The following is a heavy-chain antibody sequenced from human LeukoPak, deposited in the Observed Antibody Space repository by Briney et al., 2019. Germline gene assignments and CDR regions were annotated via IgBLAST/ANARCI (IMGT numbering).Heavy chain of an antibody. V-gene: IGHV1-69*05. Sequence: SVKVSCKASGGTFSSYAISWVRQAPGQGLEWMGGIIPIFGTANYAQKFQGRVTITTDESTSTAYMELSSLRSEDTAVYYCARVMTPYLPYWDAFDIWGQGTMVTVSS. CDR3: ARVMTPYLPYWDAFDI. J-gene: IGHJ3*02. CDR2: IIPIFGTA. D-gene: IGHD2-15*01. CDR1: GGTFSSYA.